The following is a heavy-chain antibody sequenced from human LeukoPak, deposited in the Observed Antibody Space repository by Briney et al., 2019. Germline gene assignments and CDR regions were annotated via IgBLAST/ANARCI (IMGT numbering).Heavy chain of an antibody. Sequence: SETLSLTCTVSGGSINSYYWSWIRQPPGKGLEWIGHIFYTGSSNYNPSLKSRVTISVDTSKNQFSLKLSSVTAADTAVYYCARAPYYCSGGSCQIDAFDIWGQGTMVTVSS. CDR3: ARAPYYCSGGSCQIDAFDI. D-gene: IGHD2-15*01. J-gene: IGHJ3*02. CDR2: IFYTGSS. V-gene: IGHV4-59*01. CDR1: GGSINSYY.